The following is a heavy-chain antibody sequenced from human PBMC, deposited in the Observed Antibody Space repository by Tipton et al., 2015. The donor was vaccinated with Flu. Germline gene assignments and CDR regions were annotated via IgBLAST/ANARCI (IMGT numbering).Heavy chain of an antibody. CDR1: GGSISSYY. V-gene: IGHV4-59*01. Sequence: TLSLTCTVSGGSISSYYWSWIRQPPGKGLEWIGYVYYGGSTNQKPSLKSRATMSVDTSKNQLYLNLRSLTAADTAVYYCARPMSTTYCGGDCYQGLYGMDVWGQGTTVTVSS. CDR2: VYYGGST. J-gene: IGHJ6*02. D-gene: IGHD2-21*02. CDR3: ARPMSTTYCGGDCYQGLYGMDV.